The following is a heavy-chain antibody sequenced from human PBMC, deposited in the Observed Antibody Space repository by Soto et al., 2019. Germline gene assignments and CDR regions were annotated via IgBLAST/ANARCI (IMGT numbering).Heavy chain of an antibody. D-gene: IGHD5-18*01. CDR3: ARDNGYSYGYNLDH. Sequence: PSETLSLTCTVSGGSISSYYWSWIRQPPGKGLEWIGYIYYSGSTNYNPSLKSRVTISVDTSKNQFSLKLTSVTAADTAVYYCARDNGYSYGYNLDHWGQGILVTVSS. V-gene: IGHV4-59*01. J-gene: IGHJ4*02. CDR2: IYYSGST. CDR1: GGSISSYY.